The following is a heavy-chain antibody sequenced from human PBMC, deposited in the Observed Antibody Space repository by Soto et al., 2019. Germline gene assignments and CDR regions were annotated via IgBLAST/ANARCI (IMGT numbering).Heavy chain of an antibody. CDR2: TYYRSKWYN. D-gene: IGHD6-19*01. V-gene: IGHV6-1*01. J-gene: IGHJ4*02. Sequence: QVQLQQSGPGLVEPSQTLSITCAISGDSVSSNSAAWNWMRQSPSRGLEWLGRTYYRSKWYNDYAVSVKSRITINPDTSKNQFSLQMKSVTPEDTAVYYCARGIAFAGQTYIDFWGQGALVTVSS. CDR3: ARGIAFAGQTYIDF. CDR1: GDSVSSNSAA.